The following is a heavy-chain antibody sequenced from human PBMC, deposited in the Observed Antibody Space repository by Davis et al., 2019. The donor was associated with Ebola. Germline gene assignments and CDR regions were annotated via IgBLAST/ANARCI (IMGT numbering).Heavy chain of an antibody. V-gene: IGHV3-30*03. J-gene: IGHJ6*02. CDR3: ARGAGATSYYYYGMDV. Sequence: GESLKISCAASGFTFSSYGMHWVRQAPGKGLEWVAVISYDGSNKYNADSVKGRFTISRDNAKNSLYLQMNSLIAEDTAVYYCARGAGATSYYYYGMDVWGQGTTVTVSS. CDR1: GFTFSSYG. D-gene: IGHD1-26*01. CDR2: ISYDGSNK.